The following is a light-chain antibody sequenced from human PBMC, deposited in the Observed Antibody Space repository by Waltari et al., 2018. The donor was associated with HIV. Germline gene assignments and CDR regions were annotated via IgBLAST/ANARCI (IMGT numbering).Light chain of an antibody. CDR1: RSVSTY. CDR3: QQRSIWPPHA. CDR2: GVS. Sequence: EIVLTQSPATLSLSRGERATLPCRASRSVSTYLASYQQNSGQATSLLMYGVSYSATASAARCSSSSAATAFTLIISSLEPEDFAVYYCQQRSIWPPHAFGQGTKLEIK. J-gene: IGKJ2*01. V-gene: IGKV3-11*01.